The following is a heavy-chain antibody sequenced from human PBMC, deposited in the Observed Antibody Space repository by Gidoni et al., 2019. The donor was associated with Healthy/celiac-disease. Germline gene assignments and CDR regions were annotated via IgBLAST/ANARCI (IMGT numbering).Heavy chain of an antibody. V-gene: IGHV3-23*01. CDR2: ISGSGGST. D-gene: IGHD6-19*01. Sequence: EVQLLESGGGLVQPGGSLRLSCAASGFTFSRYAMSWVRQAPGKGLEWVSAISGSGGSTYYADSVKGRFTISRDNSKNTLYLQMNSLRAEDTAVYYCAKFIDGGPGSSGWYSRAFDIWGQGTMVTVSS. CDR1: GFTFSRYA. J-gene: IGHJ3*02. CDR3: AKFIDGGPGSSGWYSRAFDI.